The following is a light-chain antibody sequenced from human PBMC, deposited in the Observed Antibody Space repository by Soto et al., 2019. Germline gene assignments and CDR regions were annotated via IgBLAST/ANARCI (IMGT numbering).Light chain of an antibody. CDR1: TGAVTTGHY. J-gene: IGLJ2*01. V-gene: IGLV7-46*01. CDR2: DTN. Sequence: QAVVTKETSLTVSPGGTVTLTCGSNTGAVTTGHYPYWFQQKPGQAPRTLIYDTNNKHSWTPARFSGSLLGGKAALTLSGAQPEDEADYYCLLSYRGVGVFGGGTKVTVL. CDR3: LLSYRGVGV.